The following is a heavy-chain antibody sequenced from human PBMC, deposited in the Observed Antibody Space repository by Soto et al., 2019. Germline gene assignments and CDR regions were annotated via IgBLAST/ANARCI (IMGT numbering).Heavy chain of an antibody. V-gene: IGHV1-3*01. J-gene: IGHJ4*02. CDR2: INAGNGRT. CDR3: ATDIIAVAGTIGY. CDR1: GYTFTSYA. D-gene: IGHD6-19*01. Sequence: ASVKVSCKASGYTFTSYAMHWVRQAHGQRLEWMGWINAGNGRTKYAQKFQGRVTMTRDTSTNTAYMELSSLRSEDTAVYYCATDIIAVAGTIGYWGQGTLVTVSS.